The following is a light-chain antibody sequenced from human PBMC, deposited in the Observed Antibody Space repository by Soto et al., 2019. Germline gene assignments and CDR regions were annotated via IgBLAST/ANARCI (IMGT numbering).Light chain of an antibody. CDR2: RNN. J-gene: IGLJ3*02. Sequence: QSVLTQPPSASGTPGQRVTISFSGSSSNIGSNYVYWYQQLPGTAPKLLIYRNNQRPSGVPDRSSGSKSGTSASLAISGLRSEDEADYYCAAWDDSLSGRVFGGGTQLTVL. V-gene: IGLV1-47*01. CDR1: SSNIGSNY. CDR3: AAWDDSLSGRV.